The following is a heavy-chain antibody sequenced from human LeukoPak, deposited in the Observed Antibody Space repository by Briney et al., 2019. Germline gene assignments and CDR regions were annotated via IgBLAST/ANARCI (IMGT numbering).Heavy chain of an antibody. CDR2: NNVAGNS. D-gene: IGHD2-15*01. Sequence: SETLSLTCTVYGGFIHTYNWILIRQPAGKGLEWVGRNNVAGNSYHNPSLKSRVSISVDRPNNRFSLELTSVTAADTAVYYCARDREHCYGSDLDHWGQGILVTVSS. CDR3: ARDREHCYGSDLDH. CDR1: GGFIHTYN. J-gene: IGHJ4*02. V-gene: IGHV4-4*07.